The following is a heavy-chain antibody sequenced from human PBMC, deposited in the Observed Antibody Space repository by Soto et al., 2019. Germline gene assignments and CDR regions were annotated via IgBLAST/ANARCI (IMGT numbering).Heavy chain of an antibody. J-gene: IGHJ4*01. Sequence: ASVKVSCKASGYSFTDYHIHWVRQAPGQGLEWLGRINPKSGGTNYAPNFQGRVTMTRDTSTSTAYMELTWLRFDDTAVHYCARSRLSTAIQYDHWG. CDR2: INPKSGGT. D-gene: IGHD2-21*02. V-gene: IGHV1-2*06. CDR1: GYSFTDYH. CDR3: ARSRLSTAIQYDH.